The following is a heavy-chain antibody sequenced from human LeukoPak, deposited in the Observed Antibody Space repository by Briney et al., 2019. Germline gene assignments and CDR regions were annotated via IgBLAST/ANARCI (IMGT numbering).Heavy chain of an antibody. CDR2: INPNSGGT. CDR3: ARDYYDSSGSGAFDI. V-gene: IGHV1-2*02. J-gene: IGHJ3*02. CDR1: GYTFTAYY. Sequence: GASVKVSCKASGYTFTAYYMHWVRQAPGQGLEWVGWINPNSGGTNYAQKFQGRVTMTRDTSISTAYMELSRLRSDDTAVYYCARDYYDSSGSGAFDIWGQGTMVTVSS. D-gene: IGHD3-22*01.